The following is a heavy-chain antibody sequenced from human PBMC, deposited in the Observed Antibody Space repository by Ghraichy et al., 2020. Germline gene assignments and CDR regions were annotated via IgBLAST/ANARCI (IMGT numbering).Heavy chain of an antibody. V-gene: IGHV4-39*01. J-gene: IGHJ5*02. CDR1: GGSISSSSYY. D-gene: IGHD6-13*01. CDR3: ASGLAAAEPPNWFDP. Sequence: SETLSLTCTVSGGSISSSSYYWGWIRQPPGKGLEWIGSIYYSGSTYYNPSLKSRVTISVDTSKNQFSLKLSPVTAADTAVYYCASGLAAAEPPNWFDPWGQVTLVTVSS. CDR2: IYYSGST.